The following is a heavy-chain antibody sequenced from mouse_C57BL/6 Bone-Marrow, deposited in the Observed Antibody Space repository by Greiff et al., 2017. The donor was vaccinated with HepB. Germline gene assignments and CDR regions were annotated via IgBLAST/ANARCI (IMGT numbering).Heavy chain of an antibody. J-gene: IGHJ2*01. V-gene: IGHV1-82*01. CDR3: ARGITTVPYYFDY. CDR2: IYPGDGDT. Sequence: VKLMASGPELVKPGASVKISCKASGYAFSSSWMNWVKQRPGKGLEWIGRIYPGDGDTNYNGKFKGKATLTADKSSSTAYMQLSSLTSEDSAVYFCARGITTVPYYFDYWGQGTTLTGSS. D-gene: IGHD1-1*01. CDR1: GYAFSSSW.